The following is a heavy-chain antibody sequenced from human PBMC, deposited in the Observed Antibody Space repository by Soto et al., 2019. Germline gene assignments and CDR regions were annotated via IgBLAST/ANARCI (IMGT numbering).Heavy chain of an antibody. Sequence: SVKVSFKASGGTFSSYAISWVRQAPGQGLEWMGGIIPIFGTANYAQKFQGRVTITADESTSTAYMELSSLRSEDTAVYYCARDLVATSIDYYYYGMDVWGQGTTVTVSS. D-gene: IGHD5-12*01. CDR1: GGTFSSYA. J-gene: IGHJ6*02. CDR2: IIPIFGTA. CDR3: ARDLVATSIDYYYYGMDV. V-gene: IGHV1-69*13.